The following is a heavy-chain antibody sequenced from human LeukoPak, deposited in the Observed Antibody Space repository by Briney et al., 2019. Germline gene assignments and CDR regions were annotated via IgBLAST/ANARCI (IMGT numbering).Heavy chain of an antibody. CDR1: GFTFSSYA. CDR2: ISGSGGST. J-gene: IGHJ4*02. D-gene: IGHD1-26*01. CDR3: AKTFRFGGSNPFDY. V-gene: IGHV3-23*01. Sequence: PGGSLRLSCAASGFTFSSYAMSWVRQAPGKGLEWVSAISGSGGSTYYADSVKGRFTISRDNSKNTLYLQMNSLRAEDTALYYCAKTFRFGGSNPFDYWGQGTLVTVSS.